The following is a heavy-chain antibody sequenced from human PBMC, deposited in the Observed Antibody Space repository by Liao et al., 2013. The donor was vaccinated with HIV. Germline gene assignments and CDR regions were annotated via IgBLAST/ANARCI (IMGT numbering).Heavy chain of an antibody. V-gene: IGHV4-59*01. J-gene: IGHJ4*02. Sequence: QVQLQESGPGLVKPSETLSLTCTVSGGSINSYYWSWIRQPPGKGLEWIGYIYYSGSTRYNASLKSRVTMSIDTSEKQFSLRLRSVTAADTATYYCASDSTGLYYFDNWGRGALVTVSS. CDR1: GGSINSYY. CDR3: ASDSTGLYYFDN. D-gene: IGHD1-14*01. CDR2: IYYSGST.